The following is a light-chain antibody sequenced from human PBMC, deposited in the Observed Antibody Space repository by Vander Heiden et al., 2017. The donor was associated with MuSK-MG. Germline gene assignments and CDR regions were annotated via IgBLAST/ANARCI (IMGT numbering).Light chain of an antibody. Sequence: QSALTQPASVSGSPGQSITISCTGTSRDVGGDNYVSWYQQHPGKAPKLMIYDVSNRPSGVANRFSGSKSGNTASLTISGLQAEDEADYYCSSYTSSSTLYVFGTGTKVTVL. CDR1: SRDVGGDNY. CDR3: SSYTSSSTLYV. J-gene: IGLJ1*01. CDR2: DVS. V-gene: IGLV2-14*01.